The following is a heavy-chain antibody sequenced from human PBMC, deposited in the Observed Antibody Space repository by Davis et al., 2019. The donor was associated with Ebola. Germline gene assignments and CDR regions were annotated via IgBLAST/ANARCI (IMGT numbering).Heavy chain of an antibody. CDR2: ISAYNGNT. J-gene: IGHJ4*02. V-gene: IGHV1-18*01. Sequence: AASVKVSCKASGYTFTSYGISWVRQAPGQGLEWMGWISAYNGNTNYAQELQGRVTMTTDTSTSAAYMELRSLRSEETAVYYCARDLQQLVDYWGQGTLVTVSS. CDR3: ARDLQQLVDY. CDR1: GYTFTSYG. D-gene: IGHD6-13*01.